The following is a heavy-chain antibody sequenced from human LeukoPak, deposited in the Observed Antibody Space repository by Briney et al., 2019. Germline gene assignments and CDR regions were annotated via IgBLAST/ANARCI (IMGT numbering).Heavy chain of an antibody. CDR3: ARQAITAMADY. Sequence: GGSLRLSCAASGFTFSSYSMNWVRQAPGKGLEWVSSISSSSSYIYYADSVKGRFTISRDNAKNSLYLQMNSLRAEDTAVCYCARQAITAMADYWGQGTLVTVSS. V-gene: IGHV3-21*01. CDR2: ISSSSSYI. CDR1: GFTFSSYS. J-gene: IGHJ4*02. D-gene: IGHD5-18*01.